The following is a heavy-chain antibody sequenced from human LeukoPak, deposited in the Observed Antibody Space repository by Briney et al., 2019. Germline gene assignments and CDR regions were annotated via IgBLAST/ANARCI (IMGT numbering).Heavy chain of an antibody. CDR1: GFTFSSYA. J-gene: IGHJ6*03. V-gene: IGHV3-23*01. CDR3: AKDLRIAAPDLAYYYYMDV. D-gene: IGHD6-13*01. CDR2: ISGSGGST. Sequence: TGGSLRLSCAASGFTFSSYAMSWVRQAPGKGLEWVSAISGSGGSTYYADSVKGRFTISRDNSKNTLYLQMNSLRAEDTAVYYCAKDLRIAAPDLAYYYYMDVWGKGTTVTVSS.